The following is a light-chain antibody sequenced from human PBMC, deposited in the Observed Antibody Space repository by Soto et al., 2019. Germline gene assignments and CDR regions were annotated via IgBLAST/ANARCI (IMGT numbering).Light chain of an antibody. CDR3: QQRSNRPPIT. J-gene: IGKJ5*01. V-gene: IGKV3-11*01. CDR1: QSVSSY. CDR2: DAS. Sequence: EIVLTQSPATLSLSPGERATLSCGASQSVSSYLAWYQQKPGQAPPLLIYDASNRATGIPARFSGSGSGTAFTTPISSLEPEDVAVYYCQQRSNRPPITFGQGTQLEIK.